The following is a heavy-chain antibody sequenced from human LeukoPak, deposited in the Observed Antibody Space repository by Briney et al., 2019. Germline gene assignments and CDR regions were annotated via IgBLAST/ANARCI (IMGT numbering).Heavy chain of an antibody. V-gene: IGHV4-4*07. Sequence: SETLSLTCTVSGGSISSYYWSWIRQPAGKGLEWIGRIYTSGSTNYNPSLKSRVTMSVDTSKNQFSLKLSSVTAADTAVYYCARDSQQWLVGWFDPWGQGTLVTVSS. CDR1: GGSISSYY. J-gene: IGHJ5*02. CDR2: IYTSGST. CDR3: ARDSQQWLVGWFDP. D-gene: IGHD6-19*01.